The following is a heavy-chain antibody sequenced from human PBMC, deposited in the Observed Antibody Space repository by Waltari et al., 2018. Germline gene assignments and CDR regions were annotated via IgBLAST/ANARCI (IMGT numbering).Heavy chain of an antibody. CDR2: ITVGDDT. Sequence: EVQLLESGGDLVQPGGSLRLSCPPSGIPFSNYAINGVRLAPGTGLEWVSAITVGDDTYYADSVKGRFTISRDTSKDTVHLQMNGLRAEDTAVYYCATPFYNWDDPLHSWGQGTLVTVSS. CDR3: ATPFYNWDDPLHS. CDR1: GIPFSNYA. D-gene: IGHD1-20*01. V-gene: IGHV3-23*01. J-gene: IGHJ4*02.